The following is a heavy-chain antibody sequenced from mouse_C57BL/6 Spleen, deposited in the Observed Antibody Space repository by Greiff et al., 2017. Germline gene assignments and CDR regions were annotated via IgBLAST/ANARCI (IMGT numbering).Heavy chain of an antibody. D-gene: IGHD4-1*01. V-gene: IGHV1-76*01. CDR3: ARGVGRGFAY. CDR2: IYPGSGNT. CDR1: GYTFTDYY. J-gene: IGHJ3*01. Sequence: QVQLQQSGAELVRPGASVKLSCKASGYTFTDYYINWVKQRPGQGLEWIARIYPGSGNTYYNEKFKGKATLTAEKSSSTAYMQLSSLTSEDSAVYFCARGVGRGFAYWGQGTLVTVSA.